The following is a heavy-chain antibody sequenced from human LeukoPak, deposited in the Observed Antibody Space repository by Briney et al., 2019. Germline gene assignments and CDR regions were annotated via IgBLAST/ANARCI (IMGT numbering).Heavy chain of an antibody. CDR1: GGFLSSYY. D-gene: IGHD3-10*01. V-gene: IGHV4-59*08. CDR2: IYYSGST. J-gene: IGHJ4*02. CDR3: ARGFRGSIFDL. Sequence: PSETLSLTRTVSGGFLSSYYWSWIRQPPGKGLEWIGYIYYSGSTNYTPSVKGRVTISVDKSKNQFSLKLSSLTAADTAVYFCARGFRGSIFDLWGQGTLVTVSS.